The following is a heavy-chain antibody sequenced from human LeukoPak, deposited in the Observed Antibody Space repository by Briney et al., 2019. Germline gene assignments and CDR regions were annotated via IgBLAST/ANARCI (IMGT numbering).Heavy chain of an antibody. D-gene: IGHD3-10*01. Sequence: SETLSLTCAVSGVSISSGGYSWIWLRQPPGKGLEWIGYIYYSGSTYYNPSLKSRITISVDTSKNQFSLKLSSVTDADAAVYYCARGRGDYWGQGTLVTVSS. J-gene: IGHJ4*02. CDR2: IYYSGST. CDR1: GVSISSGGYS. V-gene: IGHV4-30-4*07. CDR3: ARGRGDY.